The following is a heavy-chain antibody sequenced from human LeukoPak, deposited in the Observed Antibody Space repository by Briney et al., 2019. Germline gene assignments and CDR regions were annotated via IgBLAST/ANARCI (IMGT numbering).Heavy chain of an antibody. V-gene: IGHV4-59*01. CDR3: ASSWAHWALDAFDI. Sequence: SETLSLTCTVSGGSISSYYWSWIRQPPGKGLEWIGYIYYSGSTNYNPSLKSRVTISVDTSKNQFSLKLSSVTAADTAVYYCASSWAHWALDAFDIWGQGTMVTVSS. CDR1: GGSISSYY. CDR2: IYYSGST. J-gene: IGHJ3*02. D-gene: IGHD7-27*01.